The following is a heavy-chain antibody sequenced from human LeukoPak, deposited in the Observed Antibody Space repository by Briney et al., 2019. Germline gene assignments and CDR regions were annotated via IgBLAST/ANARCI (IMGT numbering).Heavy chain of an antibody. Sequence: GASVKVSCKVSGYSLNEISLHWVRQIPGKGLEWMGGFDPELGDTGYSQKFQGRVTITRNTSISTAYMELSSLRSEDTAVYYCARVRGSSSGLDAFDIWGQGTMVTVSS. D-gene: IGHD6-6*01. CDR1: GYSLNEIS. CDR3: ARVRGSSSGLDAFDI. V-gene: IGHV1-24*01. J-gene: IGHJ3*02. CDR2: FDPELGDT.